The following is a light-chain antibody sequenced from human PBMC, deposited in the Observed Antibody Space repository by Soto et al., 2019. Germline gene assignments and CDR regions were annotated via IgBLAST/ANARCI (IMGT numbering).Light chain of an antibody. CDR2: EVS. Sequence: QSALTQPPSASGSPGQSVTISCTGTSSDVGGYNYVSWYQQHPGKAPKLMIYEVSNRPSGVPDRFSGSKSGNTASLTVSGLQAEDEAEYDCSSYAGSNNYLVVFGGGTKLTVL. CDR3: SSYAGSNNYLVV. J-gene: IGLJ2*01. V-gene: IGLV2-8*01. CDR1: SSDVGGYNY.